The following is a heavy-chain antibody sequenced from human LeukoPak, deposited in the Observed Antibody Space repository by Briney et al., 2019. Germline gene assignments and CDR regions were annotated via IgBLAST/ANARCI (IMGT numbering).Heavy chain of an antibody. CDR1: GGSLSSYL. D-gene: IGHD4-17*01. J-gene: IGHJ5*02. V-gene: IGHV4-59*12. Sequence: SETLSLTCTVSGGSLSSYLWSWIRQPPGKGLEWIGYIHNSATTNCNPSLKSRVTISLDTAKNQFSLKLTSVTAADTAVYFCARSRGGFGDYGSWFDPWGQGTLVTVSS. CDR2: IHNSATT. CDR3: ARSRGGFGDYGSWFDP.